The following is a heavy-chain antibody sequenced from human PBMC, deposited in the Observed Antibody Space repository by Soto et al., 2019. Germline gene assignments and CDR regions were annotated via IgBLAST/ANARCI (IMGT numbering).Heavy chain of an antibody. J-gene: IGHJ4*02. D-gene: IGHD4-17*01. CDR1: GFTFSSNA. Sequence: PGGSLRLSCAASGFTFSSNAMSWVRQAPGKGLEWVSGISWNSGSIGYADSVKGRFTISRDNAKNSLYLQMNSLRAEDTALYYCAKDRTVTHGGGFDYWGQGTLVTVSS. CDR2: ISWNSGSI. V-gene: IGHV3-9*01. CDR3: AKDRTVTHGGGFDY.